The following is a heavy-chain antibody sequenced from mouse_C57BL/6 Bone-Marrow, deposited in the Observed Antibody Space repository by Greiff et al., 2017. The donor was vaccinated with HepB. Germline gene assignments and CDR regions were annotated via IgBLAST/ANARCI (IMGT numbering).Heavy chain of an antibody. CDR2: IYPGDGDT. CDR1: GYAFSSYW. J-gene: IGHJ1*03. V-gene: IGHV1-80*01. Sequence: VQLVESGAELVKPGASVKISCKASGYAFSSYWMNWVKQRPGKGLEWIGQIYPGDGDTNYNGKFKGKATLTADKSSSTAYMQLSSLTSEDSAVYFCARWPITTHFDVWGTGTTVTVSS. D-gene: IGHD1-1*01. CDR3: ARWPITTHFDV.